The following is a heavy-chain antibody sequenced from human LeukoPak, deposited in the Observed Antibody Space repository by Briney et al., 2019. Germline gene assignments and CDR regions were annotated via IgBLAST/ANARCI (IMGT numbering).Heavy chain of an antibody. V-gene: IGHV1-24*01. CDR2: FDPEDGET. D-gene: IGHD4-17*01. J-gene: IGHJ6*02. CDR1: GCTLTEVS. CDR3: ATLTVTTQGGELNYYYGMDV. Sequence: GASVKVSCKVSGCTLTEVSMHWVRQAPGKGLEWLGGFDPEDGETIYAQKFQGRVTMTEDTSTDTAYMELSSLRSEDTAVYYCATLTVTTQGGELNYYYGMDVWGQGTRSPSP.